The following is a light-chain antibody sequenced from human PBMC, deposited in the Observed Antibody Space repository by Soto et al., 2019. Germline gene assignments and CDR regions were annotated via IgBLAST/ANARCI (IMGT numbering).Light chain of an antibody. V-gene: IGKV3D-20*02. J-gene: IGKJ5*01. CDR2: DAS. CDR1: QSVSSNS. Sequence: EIVLTQSPGALSLSPGERATLSCRSSQSVSSNSLAWYQQKPGQAPRLLIYDASNRATGIPARFSGSGSGTDFTLTISSLEPEDFAVYYCQQRSNWPVTLGQGTRLEIK. CDR3: QQRSNWPVT.